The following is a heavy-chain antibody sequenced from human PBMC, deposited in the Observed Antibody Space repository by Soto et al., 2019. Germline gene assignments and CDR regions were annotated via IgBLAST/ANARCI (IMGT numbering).Heavy chain of an antibody. CDR2: MNPNSGNT. CDR3: ARWDYGYYARLDY. D-gene: IGHD4-17*01. V-gene: IGHV1-8*01. CDR1: GYTFTSHD. J-gene: IGHJ4*02. Sequence: QVQLVQSGAEVKKSGASVKVSCKASGYTFTSHDINWVRQATGQGLEWMGWMNPNSGNTGYAQKFQGRVTMTRNTSISTADMELSSLRSEDTAVYYCARWDYGYYARLDYWGQGTLVTVSP.